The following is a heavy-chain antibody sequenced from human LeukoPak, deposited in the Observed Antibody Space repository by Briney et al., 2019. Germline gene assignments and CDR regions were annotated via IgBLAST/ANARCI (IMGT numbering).Heavy chain of an antibody. CDR2: IYTSGST. J-gene: IGHJ3*02. V-gene: IGHV4-4*07. D-gene: IGHD3-22*01. CDR1: GGSISSYY. Sequence: SETLSLTXTVSGGSISSYYWSWIRQPAGKGLEWIGRIYTSGSTNYNPSLTSRVTMSVDTSKNQFSLKLSSVTAADTAVYYCARAYYDSSGYRFAFDIWGQGTMVTVSS. CDR3: ARAYYDSSGYRFAFDI.